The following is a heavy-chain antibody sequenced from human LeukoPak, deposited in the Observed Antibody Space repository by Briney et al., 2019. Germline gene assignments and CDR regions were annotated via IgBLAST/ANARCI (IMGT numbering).Heavy chain of an antibody. V-gene: IGHV3-21*04. CDR3: AKPPQDFDWSSDAFDI. J-gene: IGHJ3*02. CDR1: GFTFSSYT. Sequence: PGGSLRLSCAASGFTFSSYTMNWVRLAPGKGLEWVSSISRSNIYKYYADSVKGRFTISRDNAKNSLYLQMNSLRAEDTAVYYCAKPPQDFDWSSDAFDIWGQGTMVTVSS. D-gene: IGHD3-9*01. CDR2: ISRSNIYK.